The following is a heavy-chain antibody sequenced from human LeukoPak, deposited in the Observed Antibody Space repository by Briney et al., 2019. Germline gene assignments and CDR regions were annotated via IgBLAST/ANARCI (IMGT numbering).Heavy chain of an antibody. J-gene: IGHJ4*02. Sequence: GGSLRLSCEVSGFTFSSYGMNWVRQAPGKGLEWVSYISSSSTIYYADSVKGRFTIPRDNAKNSLYLQMNSLRAEDTAVYYCASFYGFDYWGQGTLVTVSS. CDR3: ASFYGFDY. CDR1: GFTFSSYG. CDR2: ISSSSTI. D-gene: IGHD2/OR15-2a*01. V-gene: IGHV3-48*03.